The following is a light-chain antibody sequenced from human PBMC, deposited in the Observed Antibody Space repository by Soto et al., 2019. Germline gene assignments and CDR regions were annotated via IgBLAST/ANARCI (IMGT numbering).Light chain of an antibody. CDR2: GAY. Sequence: EIVMTQSPATLAGSPGETVTLSCRASQSLSGNLAWYQQKPGQAPRLLIYGAYNRATGIPARFSGSGSGTDFTLTISSLEPEDSAVYYCQQRSDSWTFGQGTKVDIK. CDR1: QSLSGN. CDR3: QQRSDSWT. V-gene: IGKV3-11*01. J-gene: IGKJ1*01.